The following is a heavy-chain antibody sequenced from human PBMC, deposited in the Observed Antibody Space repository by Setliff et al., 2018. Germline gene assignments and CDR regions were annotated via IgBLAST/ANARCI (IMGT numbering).Heavy chain of an antibody. D-gene: IGHD6-13*01. J-gene: IGHJ4*02. V-gene: IGHV5-51*01. Sequence: PGESLKISCKGSGYTFTSYWIGWVRQMPGKGLEWLGIIYPSDSHTRYSPSFQGQVTISADRSISTAYLRWSSLKASDTAMYYCARALASAGTVFFDYWGQGTLVTVSS. CDR2: IYPSDSHT. CDR1: GYTFTSYW. CDR3: ARALASAGTVFFDY.